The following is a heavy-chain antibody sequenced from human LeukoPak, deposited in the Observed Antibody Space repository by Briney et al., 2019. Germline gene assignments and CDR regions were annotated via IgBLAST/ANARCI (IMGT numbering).Heavy chain of an antibody. CDR2: INPNSGGT. J-gene: IGHJ5*02. CDR3: ARILLEQRGWSGNWFDP. Sequence: GASVKVSCKASGYTFTGYYMHWVRQAPGQGLEWMGWINPNSGGTNYAQKFQGRVSMTRDTSISTAYMELSRLRSDDTAVYYCARILLEQRGWSGNWFDPWGQGTLVTVSS. V-gene: IGHV1-2*02. CDR1: GYTFTGYY. D-gene: IGHD1/OR15-1a*01.